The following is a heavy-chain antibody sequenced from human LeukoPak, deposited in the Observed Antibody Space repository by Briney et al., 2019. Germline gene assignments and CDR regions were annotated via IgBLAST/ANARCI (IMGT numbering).Heavy chain of an antibody. CDR3: ARERDYGGGFDY. D-gene: IGHD4-17*01. Sequence: GGSLRLSCAASGFTFSSYGMHWVRQAPGKGLDLVTIIWYDGSNKYYADSVKGRFTISRDNSKNTLYLQMSSLRAEDTAVYYCARERDYGGGFDYWGQGTLVTVSS. V-gene: IGHV3-33*01. CDR2: IWYDGSNK. J-gene: IGHJ4*02. CDR1: GFTFSSYG.